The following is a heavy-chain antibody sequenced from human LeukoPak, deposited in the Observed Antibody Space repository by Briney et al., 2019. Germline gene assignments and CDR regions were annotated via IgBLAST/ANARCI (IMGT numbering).Heavy chain of an antibody. D-gene: IGHD2-2*01. V-gene: IGHV4-59*01. Sequence: SETLSLTCTVSGGSISSYYWSWIRQPPGKGLEWIGYIYYSGSTNYNPSLKSRVTISVDTSKNQFSLKLSSVTAADTAVYYCARFVVVPAATQTYYYYYYMDVWGKGTTVTVSS. CDR2: IYYSGST. CDR3: ARFVVVPAATQTYYYYYYMDV. CDR1: GGSISSYY. J-gene: IGHJ6*03.